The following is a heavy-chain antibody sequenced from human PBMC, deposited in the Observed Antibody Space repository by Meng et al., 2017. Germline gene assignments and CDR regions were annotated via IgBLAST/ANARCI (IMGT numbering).Heavy chain of an antibody. CDR1: WFTVGSNY. V-gene: IGHV3-53*05. D-gene: IGHD1-26*01. Sequence: EVLLVVGGGGFIPPVASMRPSCAASWFTVGSNYMSCVRQAPGKGVGGVLIIYSGSNKYYADSVKGRFTISRDNSKNTLYFQMNSLRAADTAVYYCARGGGYYSYWGQGTLVTVSS. J-gene: IGHJ4*02. CDR2: IYSGSNK. CDR3: ARGGGYYSY.